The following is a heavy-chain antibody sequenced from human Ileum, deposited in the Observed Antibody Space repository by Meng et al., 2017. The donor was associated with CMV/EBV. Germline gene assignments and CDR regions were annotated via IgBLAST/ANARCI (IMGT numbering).Heavy chain of an antibody. Sequence: GESLKISCAASGFTFSSYGMHWVRQAPGKGLEWVAFIRYDGSNKYYADSVKGRFTISRDNSKNTLYLQMNSLRAEDTAIYFCARGGRGATRDDTFDIWGQGTMVTVSS. CDR2: IRYDGSNK. J-gene: IGHJ3*02. D-gene: IGHD3-10*01. V-gene: IGHV3-30*02. CDR1: GFTFSSYG. CDR3: ARGGRGATRDDTFDI.